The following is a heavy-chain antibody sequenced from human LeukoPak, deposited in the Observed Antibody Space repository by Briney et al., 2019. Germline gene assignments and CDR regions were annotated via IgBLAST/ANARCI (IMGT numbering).Heavy chain of an antibody. D-gene: IGHD4-17*01. CDR3: ARERPTDNAFDV. J-gene: IGHJ3*01. V-gene: IGHV1-18*01. CDR2: ISAHYGNT. CDR1: DYTFTNYG. Sequence: GASVKVSCKASDYTFTNYGISWVRQAPGQGLEWMGWISAHYGNTSYAQKLQGRVTMTTDTSTSTVYMELRSLRSDDTAVYYCARERPTDNAFDVWGQGTMVTVSS.